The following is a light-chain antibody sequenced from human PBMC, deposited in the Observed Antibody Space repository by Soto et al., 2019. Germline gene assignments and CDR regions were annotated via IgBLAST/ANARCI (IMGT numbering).Light chain of an antibody. V-gene: IGKV3-15*01. CDR3: QQYNNWPPIT. CDR2: GAS. Sequence: EIVMTQSPATLSVSPGERATVSCRASQSVRSNLAWYQQKPGQAPRLLIYGASTRATGIPARFSGSGSWTEFTLTISSLQSEDFAVYYCQQYNNWPPITVGQGTRLEIK. J-gene: IGKJ5*01. CDR1: QSVRSN.